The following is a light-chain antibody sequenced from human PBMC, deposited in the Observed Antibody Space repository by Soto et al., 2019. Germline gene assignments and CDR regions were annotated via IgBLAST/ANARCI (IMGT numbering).Light chain of an antibody. CDR3: QSYDSSLSGSV. J-gene: IGLJ2*01. CDR2: GNS. V-gene: IGLV1-40*01. Sequence: QSALTQPPSVSGAPGQRVTISCTGTSSNIGAGYDVHWYQQHPGTAPKLLIYGNSNRPSGVPDRFSGSKSGTTASLAITGLQAADDADYYCQSYDSSLSGSVFGGGTKLTVL. CDR1: SSNIGAGYD.